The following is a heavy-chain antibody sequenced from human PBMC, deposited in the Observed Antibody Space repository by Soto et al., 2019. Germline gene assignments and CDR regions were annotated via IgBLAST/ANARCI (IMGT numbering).Heavy chain of an antibody. Sequence: QITLKESGPSLVKPTQTLTLTRTFSGFSLTTSGVAVGWIRQPPGKVLEGLAHSYGDDDKRYSTSLKTRLAISRGTSENQVVLTMTAMDPVETATYYCAHSKYGCYGGAFVIWGQGTMVTVSS. V-gene: IGHV2-5*02. CDR2: SYGDDDK. CDR3: AHSKYGCYGGAFVI. J-gene: IGHJ3*02. D-gene: IGHD4-17*01. CDR1: GFSLTTSGVA.